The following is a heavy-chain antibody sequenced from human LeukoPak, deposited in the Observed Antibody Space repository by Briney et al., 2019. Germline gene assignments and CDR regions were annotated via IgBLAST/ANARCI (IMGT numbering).Heavy chain of an antibody. J-gene: IGHJ3*02. CDR3: ARAVRGLRSAFDI. Sequence: ASVKVSCKASGYTFTSYYMHWVRQAPGQGLEWMGIVNPSGGSTSYAQKFQGRVTMTRDMSTSTVYMELSSLRSEDTAVYYCARAVRGLRSAFDIWGQGTMVTVSS. D-gene: IGHD3-10*01. V-gene: IGHV1-46*01. CDR1: GYTFTSYY. CDR2: VNPSGGST.